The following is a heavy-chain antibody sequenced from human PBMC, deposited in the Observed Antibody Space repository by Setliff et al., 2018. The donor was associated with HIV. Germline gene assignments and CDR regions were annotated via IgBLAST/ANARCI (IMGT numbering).Heavy chain of an antibody. CDR3: ARAYYDSVWGSHRYRFYYFDY. CDR1: GGTFSSYG. CDR2: IVPIPIFGTT. V-gene: IGHV1-69*13. D-gene: IGHD3-16*02. J-gene: IGHJ4*02. Sequence: GASVKVSCKASGGTFSSYGISWVRQAPGQGLEWMGGIVPIPIFGTTKYAQRFQGGVTITADESTSTAYMELSSLRSEDTAVYYCARAYYDSVWGSHRYRFYYFDYWGQGTLVTVSS.